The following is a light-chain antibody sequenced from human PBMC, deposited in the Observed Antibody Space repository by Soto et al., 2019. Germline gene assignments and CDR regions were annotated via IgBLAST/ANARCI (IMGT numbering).Light chain of an antibody. V-gene: IGLV4-69*01. Sequence: QSVLTQSPSASASLGASVKLTCTPNSGHRNYAIAWHQQQPEKGPRYLLRVNSDGSHSKGDGIPDRFSGSSSGAERYLTISSLQSEDEADYYCQTWNTATNWVFGGGSKLTVL. CDR1: SGHRNYA. J-gene: IGLJ3*02. CDR2: VNSDGSH. CDR3: QTWNTATNWV.